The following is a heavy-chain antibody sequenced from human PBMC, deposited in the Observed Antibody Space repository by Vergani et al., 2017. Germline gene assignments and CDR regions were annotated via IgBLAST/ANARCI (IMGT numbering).Heavy chain of an antibody. J-gene: IGHJ6*02. CDR2: MKQDGSEK. Sequence: EVQLVESGGGLVQPGGSLRLSCAASGFTFSSYWMSWVRQAPGKGLDWVANMKQDGSEKYYVDYVKGRFTISRDNAKNSLYLQMNSLRAEDTAVYYCARERWDCSGGSCYSDYYYYYGMDVWGQGP. CDR1: GFTFSSYW. D-gene: IGHD2-15*01. CDR3: ARERWDCSGGSCYSDYYYYYGMDV. V-gene: IGHV3-7*03.